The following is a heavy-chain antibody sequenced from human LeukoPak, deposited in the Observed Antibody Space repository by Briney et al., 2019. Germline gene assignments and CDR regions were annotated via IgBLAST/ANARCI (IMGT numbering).Heavy chain of an antibody. Sequence: PGGSLRLSCAASGFTFSNAWVSWVRQAPGKGLEWVSTITNTGSNTYYADSVKGRFTISRDNSKNTLYLQINSLRVEDTAIYYCAKAPMEDSWYIHFDFWGQGTLVTVSS. CDR3: AKAPMEDSWYIHFDF. CDR1: GFTFSNAW. V-gene: IGHV3-23*01. D-gene: IGHD6-13*01. J-gene: IGHJ4*02. CDR2: ITNTGSNT.